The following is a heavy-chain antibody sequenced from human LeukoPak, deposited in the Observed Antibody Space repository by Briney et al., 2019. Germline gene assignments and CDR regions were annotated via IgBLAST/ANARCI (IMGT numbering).Heavy chain of an antibody. J-gene: IGHJ6*02. CDR3: AKLQERRGYDNYYGMDV. Sequence: GGSLRLSCAASGFTFSSYGMHWVRQAPGKGLEWVAVISYDGSNKYYADSVKGRFTISRDNSKNTLYLQMNSLRAEDTAVYYCAKLQERRGYDNYYGMDVWGQGTTVTVSS. D-gene: IGHD5-12*01. V-gene: IGHV3-30*18. CDR1: GFTFSSYG. CDR2: ISYDGSNK.